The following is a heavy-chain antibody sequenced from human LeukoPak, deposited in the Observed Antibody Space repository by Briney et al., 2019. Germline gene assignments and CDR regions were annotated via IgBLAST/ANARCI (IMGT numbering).Heavy chain of an antibody. J-gene: IGHJ5*02. Sequence: SGPALVNPIQTLTLTCTFSGFSLRTRGMRVSWIRQPPGKALEWLSRIDWDDDKFYSTSLKTRLTISKDTSKNQVVLTMTNMDPVDTATYYCARTHFSFGTSAPYNWFDPWGQGTLVTVSS. CDR1: GFSLRTRGMR. D-gene: IGHD3-10*01. CDR2: IDWDDDK. V-gene: IGHV2-70*04. CDR3: ARTHFSFGTSAPYNWFDP.